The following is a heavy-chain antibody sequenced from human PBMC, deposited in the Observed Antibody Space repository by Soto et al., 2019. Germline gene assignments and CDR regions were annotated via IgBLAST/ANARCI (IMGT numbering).Heavy chain of an antibody. Sequence: PGGCLKTSCHGSGYSFTSYWIGWVRQVLGKGLEGRGIIYPGDSDTRYSPSFQGQVTISADKSISTAYLQWSSLKASDTAMYYCARPDYYYDSSGYVGLGDAFDIWGQGTMVTVSS. CDR1: GYSFTSYW. CDR2: IYPGDSDT. D-gene: IGHD3-22*01. V-gene: IGHV5-51*01. J-gene: IGHJ3*02. CDR3: ARPDYYYDSSGYVGLGDAFDI.